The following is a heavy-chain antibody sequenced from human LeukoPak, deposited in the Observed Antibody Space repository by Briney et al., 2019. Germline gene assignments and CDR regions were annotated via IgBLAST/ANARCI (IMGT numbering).Heavy chain of an antibody. CDR3: ARDRRGYCSGGSCNSVGTDYYYGMGV. Sequence: GGSLRLSCAASGFTISSYSMNWVRQAPGKGLEWVSSISSSSSYIYYADSVKGRFTISRDNAKNSLYLQMNSLRAEDTAVYYCARDRRGYCSGGSCNSVGTDYYYGMGVWGQGTTVTVSS. V-gene: IGHV3-21*06. D-gene: IGHD2-15*01. J-gene: IGHJ6*02. CDR1: GFTISSYS. CDR2: ISSSSSYI.